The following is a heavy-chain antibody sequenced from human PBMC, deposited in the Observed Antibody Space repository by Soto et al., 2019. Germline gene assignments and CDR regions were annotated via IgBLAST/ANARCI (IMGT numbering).Heavy chain of an antibody. CDR1: GFTVSSNY. CDR2: IYSGGST. D-gene: IGHD6-13*01. CDR3: ARDRRLAAAGTLYYYYGMDV. J-gene: IGHJ6*02. Sequence: GGSLRLSCAASGFTVSSNYMSWVRQAPGKGLEWVSVIYSGGSTYYADSVKGRFTISRDNSKNTLYLQMNSLRAEDTAVYYCARDRRLAAAGTLYYYYGMDVWGQATTVTVSS. V-gene: IGHV3-66*01.